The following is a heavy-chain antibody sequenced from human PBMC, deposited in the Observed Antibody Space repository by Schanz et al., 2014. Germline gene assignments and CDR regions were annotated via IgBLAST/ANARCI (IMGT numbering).Heavy chain of an antibody. CDR2: INPSVGNT. Sequence: QVQLVQSGAEVKKPGASVKVSCKASGYTFTSYYMHWVRQAPGQGLEWMGKINPSVGNTNYAQKFRGRVTMTRDTSTSTVYMELSSLRSEDTAVYFCARGPSTGAFDIWGQGTMVTVSS. CDR3: ARGPSTGAFDI. V-gene: IGHV1-46*03. J-gene: IGHJ3*02. CDR1: GYTFTSYY.